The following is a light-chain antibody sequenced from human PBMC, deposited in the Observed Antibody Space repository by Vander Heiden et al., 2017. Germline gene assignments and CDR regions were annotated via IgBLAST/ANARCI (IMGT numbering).Light chain of an antibody. J-gene: IGKJ4*01. CDR1: QSVSSF. CDR3: QHHSTWPLT. CDR2: GAS. Sequence: EIVMTQSPATLSVSPGERATLSCRASQSVSSFLVWYQQKPGQAPRLLIYGASTRATGVPARFSGSGSGTEFTLTISSLRSEDFAVYYCQHHSTWPLTFGGGTKVEIK. V-gene: IGKV3-15*01.